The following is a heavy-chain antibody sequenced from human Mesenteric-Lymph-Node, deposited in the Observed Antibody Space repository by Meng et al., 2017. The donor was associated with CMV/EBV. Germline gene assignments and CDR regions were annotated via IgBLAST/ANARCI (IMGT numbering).Heavy chain of an antibody. J-gene: IGHJ4*02. CDR2: IYSDDST. CDR1: GFPVSSNY. D-gene: IGHD5-12*01. V-gene: IGHV3-53*05. CDR3: ARAREIVEVWPMESFDY. Sequence: GGSLRLSCAASGFPVSSNYMNWVRQAPGKGLEWVSIIYSDDSTYYADSVKGRFTISRDNSKNTLYLQVNSLRAEDTAVYYCARAREIVEVWPMESFDYWGQGTLVTVSS.